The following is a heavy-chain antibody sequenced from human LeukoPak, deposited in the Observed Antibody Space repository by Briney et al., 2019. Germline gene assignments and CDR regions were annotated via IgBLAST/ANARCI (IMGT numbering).Heavy chain of an antibody. CDR2: IIPILGIA. V-gene: IGHV1-69*04. Sequence: GASVKVSCKASGGTFSSYAISWVRQAPGQGLEWMGRIIPILGIANYAQKFQGRVTITADKSTSTAYMELSSLRSEDTAVYYCARDQGLHYDSSGWDAFDIWGQGTMVTVSS. J-gene: IGHJ3*02. CDR1: GGTFSSYA. D-gene: IGHD3-22*01. CDR3: ARDQGLHYDSSGWDAFDI.